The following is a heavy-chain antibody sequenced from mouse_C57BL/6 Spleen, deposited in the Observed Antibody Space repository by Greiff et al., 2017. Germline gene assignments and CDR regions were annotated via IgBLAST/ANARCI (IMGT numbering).Heavy chain of an antibody. Sequence: EVQVVESGGGLVKPGGSLKLSCAASGFTFSDYGMHWVRQAPEKGLEWVAYISSGSSTIYYADTVKGRFTISRDNAKNTLFLQMTSLRSEDTAMYYCARRYYDYDGEGFDYWGQGTTLTVSS. V-gene: IGHV5-17*01. J-gene: IGHJ2*01. CDR3: ARRYYDYDGEGFDY. CDR2: ISSGSSTI. CDR1: GFTFSDYG. D-gene: IGHD2-4*01.